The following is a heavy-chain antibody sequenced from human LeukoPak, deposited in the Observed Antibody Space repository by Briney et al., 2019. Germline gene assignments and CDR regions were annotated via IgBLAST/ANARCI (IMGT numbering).Heavy chain of an antibody. V-gene: IGHV3-7*01. J-gene: IGHJ4*02. CDR2: IREEGSDK. CDR1: GFTFSRYW. CDR3: ARRQDWNHDY. Sequence: PGGSLRLSCAASGFTFSRYWMSWVRQAPGKGLEWEANIREEGSDKYYVNSVKGRFTNSRDNAKNSLYLQMNSLRAEDTAVYCCARRQDWNHDYWGQGSLVTVCS. D-gene: IGHD1-1*01.